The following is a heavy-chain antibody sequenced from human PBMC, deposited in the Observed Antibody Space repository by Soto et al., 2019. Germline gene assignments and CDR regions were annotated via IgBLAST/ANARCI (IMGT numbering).Heavy chain of an antibody. D-gene: IGHD3-9*01. CDR2: ISAYNGNT. V-gene: IGHV1-18*01. CDR1: GYTFPSYG. CDR3: ARDLQDYDILTGYELGHPSDY. Sequence: ASVKVYCKASGYTFPSYGISWVRQAPGQGLEWMGWISAYNGNTNYAQKLQGRVTMTTDTSASTAYMELRSLRSDDTAVYYCARDLQDYDILTGYELGHPSDYWGQGTLVTVSS. J-gene: IGHJ4*02.